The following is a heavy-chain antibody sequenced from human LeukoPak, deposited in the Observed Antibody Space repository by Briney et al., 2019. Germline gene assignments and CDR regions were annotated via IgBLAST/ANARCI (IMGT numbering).Heavy chain of an antibody. J-gene: IGHJ6*03. CDR1: GFTFSSYG. CDR2: ISYDGSNK. V-gene: IGHV3-30*03. Sequence: GGSLRLSCAASGFTFSSYGMHWVRQAPGKGLEWVAVISYDGSNKYYADSVKGRFTISRDNSKNTLYLQMNSLRAEDTAVYYCAREGGDYVFPYYYYYYYMDVWGKGTTVTVSS. CDR3: AREGGDYVFPYYYYYYYMDV. D-gene: IGHD4-17*01.